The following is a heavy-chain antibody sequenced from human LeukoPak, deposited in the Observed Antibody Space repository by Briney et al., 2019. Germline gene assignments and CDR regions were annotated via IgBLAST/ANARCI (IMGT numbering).Heavy chain of an antibody. Sequence: PSETLSLTCTVSGGSISSSSQYWGWSRQPRGGGLEWIVSIYDSGSTYYNPSLKSRVTISVDTSKNQFSLKLTSMTAADTAVYYCARHAWGSSWYYWFDPWGQGTLVTVSS. CDR2: IYDSGST. D-gene: IGHD6-13*01. V-gene: IGHV4-39*01. CDR1: GGSISSSSQY. CDR3: ARHAWGSSWYYWFDP. J-gene: IGHJ5*02.